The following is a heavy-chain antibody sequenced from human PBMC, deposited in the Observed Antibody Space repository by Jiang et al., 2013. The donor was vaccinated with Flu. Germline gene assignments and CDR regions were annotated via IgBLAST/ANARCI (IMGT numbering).Heavy chain of an antibody. CDR2: IYPGDSNT. J-gene: IGHJ4*02. CDR3: ASPRGYNYGPFDF. CDR1: GYSFTSYW. V-gene: IGHV5-51*01. Sequence: MQLVESGAEVKKPGESLRISCKGSGYSFTSYWISWVRQMPGKGLEWMGIIYPGDSNTRYNPSFQGQVTISADKSINTAYLQWSSLKASDTAIYYCASPRGYNYGPFDFWGQGTLVTVSS. D-gene: IGHD5-18*01.